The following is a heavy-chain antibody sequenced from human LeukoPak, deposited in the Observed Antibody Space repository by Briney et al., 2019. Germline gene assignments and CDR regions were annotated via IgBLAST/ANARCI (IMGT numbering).Heavy chain of an antibody. J-gene: IGHJ4*02. V-gene: IGHV3-33*01. CDR1: GFTSSSYG. CDR3: ARGGSGWPFDY. Sequence: PGGSLRLSCAASGFTSSSYGMHWVRQAPGKGLEWVAVIWYDGSNKYYADSVKGRFTISRDSSKNTLYLQMNSLRAEDTAVYYCARGGSGWPFDYWGQGTLVTVSS. CDR2: IWYDGSNK. D-gene: IGHD6-19*01.